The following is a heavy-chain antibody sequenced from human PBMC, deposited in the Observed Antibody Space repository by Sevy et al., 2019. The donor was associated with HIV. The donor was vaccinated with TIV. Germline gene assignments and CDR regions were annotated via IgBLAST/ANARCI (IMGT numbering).Heavy chain of an antibody. Sequence: SETLSLTCTVSGGSISSGSYYWSWIRQPAGKGLEWIGCIYTSGSTNYNPSLKSRVTMSVDTSNNQFSLKLSSVTAADTAVYYCAYTEYYYDSSGYYPLDYWGQGTLVTVSS. CDR1: GGSISSGSYY. D-gene: IGHD3-22*01. V-gene: IGHV4-61*02. J-gene: IGHJ4*02. CDR2: IYTSGST. CDR3: AYTEYYYDSSGYYPLDY.